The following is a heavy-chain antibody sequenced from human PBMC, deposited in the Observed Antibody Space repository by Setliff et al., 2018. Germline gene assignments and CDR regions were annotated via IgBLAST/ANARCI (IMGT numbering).Heavy chain of an antibody. Sequence: PSETLSLTCAVSGYSISSGFSWVWIRQSPGKGLEWVSTIFGGDSSTYYADSVRGRFTISRDNSRSTLYLQMNSLRAEDTAIYYCPKAASPLFGILGVEYHFDSWGQGKLVTVSS. V-gene: IGHV3-23*03. CDR1: GYSISSGFS. D-gene: IGHD3-3*01. CDR3: PKAASPLFGILGVEYHFDS. J-gene: IGHJ4*02. CDR2: IFGGDSST.